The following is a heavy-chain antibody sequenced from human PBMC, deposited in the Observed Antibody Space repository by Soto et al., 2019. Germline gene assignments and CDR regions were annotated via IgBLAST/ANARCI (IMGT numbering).Heavy chain of an antibody. J-gene: IGHJ5*02. CDR1: GFTFSSYC. CDR3: ARVRYSSEPNWFDP. CDR2: IWYDGSNK. Sequence: PGGSLRLSCAASGFTFSSYCMHWVRQAPGKGLEWVAVIWYDGSNKYYADSVKGRFTISRDNSKNTLYLQMNSLRAEDTAVYYCARVRYSSEPNWFDPWGQGTLVPVSS. V-gene: IGHV3-33*01. D-gene: IGHD6-25*01.